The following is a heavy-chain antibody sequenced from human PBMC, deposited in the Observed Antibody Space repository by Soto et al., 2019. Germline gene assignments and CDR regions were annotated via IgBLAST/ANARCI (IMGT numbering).Heavy chain of an antibody. CDR2: INHSGST. V-gene: IGHV4-34*01. Sequence: SETLSLTCAVYGGSFSGYYWSWIRQPPGKGLEWIGEINHSGSTNYNPSLKSRVTISVDTSKNQFSLKLSSVTAADTAVYYCARFCIAAAGTTPRWFDPWGQGTLVTVSS. CDR3: ARFCIAAAGTTPRWFDP. CDR1: GGSFSGYY. J-gene: IGHJ5*02. D-gene: IGHD6-13*01.